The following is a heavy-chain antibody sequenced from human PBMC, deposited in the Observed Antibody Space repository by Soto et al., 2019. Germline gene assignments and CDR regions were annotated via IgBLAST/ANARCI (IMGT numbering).Heavy chain of an antibody. CDR1: GYSFTIYC. CDR2: IDPSDSYT. J-gene: IGHJ6*02. V-gene: IGHV5-10-1*01. Sequence: GESLKISCKGSGYSFTIYCISWVLQMPGKGLEWMGRIDPSDSYTNYSPSFQGHVTISADKSISTAYLQWSSLKASDTAMYYCASHRSPYYYYGMDVWGQGTTVTVSS. CDR3: ASHRSPYYYYGMDV.